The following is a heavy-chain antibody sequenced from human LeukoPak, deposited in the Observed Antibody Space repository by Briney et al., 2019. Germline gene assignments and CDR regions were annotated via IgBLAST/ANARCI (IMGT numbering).Heavy chain of an antibody. D-gene: IGHD5-12*01. CDR2: IIPVFGTA. J-gene: IGHJ4*02. V-gene: IGHV1-69*06. CDR1: GGTFSSYA. CDR3: ATGDSGRGPFDY. Sequence: ASVKVPCKASGGTFSSYAISWVRQAPGQGLEWMGGIIPVFGTADYAQKFQGRITITADTSTSTVYMEWSSLSFEDTAIYFCATGDSGRGPFDYWGQGTLVTVSS.